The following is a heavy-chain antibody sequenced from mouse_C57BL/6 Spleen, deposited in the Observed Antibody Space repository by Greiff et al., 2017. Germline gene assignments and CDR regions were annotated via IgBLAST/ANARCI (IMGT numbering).Heavy chain of an antibody. V-gene: IGHV5-9-1*02. CDR2: ISSGGDSI. CDR3: TRGGSSYYFDY. J-gene: IGHJ2*01. CDR1: GFTFSSYA. Sequence: DVMLVESGEGLVKPGGSLKLSCAASGFTFSSYAMSWVRQTPEKRLEWVAYISSGGDSIYYADTVKGRFTISRDNARNTLYLQMSSLKSEDTAMYYCTRGGSSYYFDYWGQGTTLTVSS. D-gene: IGHD1-1*01.